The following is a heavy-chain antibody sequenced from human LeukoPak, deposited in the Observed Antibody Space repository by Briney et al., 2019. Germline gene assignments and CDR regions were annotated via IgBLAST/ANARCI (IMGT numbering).Heavy chain of an antibody. D-gene: IGHD4-17*01. Sequence: GGSLRLSCAASVFTFSSYSINWVRQAPWKGLEWVGQIKDKTDGGTTANGGPVKGRFTISRDDSKATLYLQINSLKTEDTAVYYCATGRDYAGYWGQGTLVTVSS. J-gene: IGHJ4*02. CDR2: IKDKTDGGTT. V-gene: IGHV3-15*07. CDR1: VFTFSSYS. CDR3: ATGRDYAGY.